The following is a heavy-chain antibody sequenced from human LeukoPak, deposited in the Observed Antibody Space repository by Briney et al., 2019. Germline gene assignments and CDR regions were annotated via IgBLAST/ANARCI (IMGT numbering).Heavy chain of an antibody. V-gene: IGHV1-69*05. CDR1: GGTFISYA. D-gene: IGHD6-13*01. Sequence: ASVKVSCKASGGTFISYAISWVRQAPGQGREWMGGIIPIFGTANYAQKFQGRVTITTDESTSTAYMELSSLRSEDTAVYYCARDLGSSSWYGLWGQGTLVTVSS. CDR3: ARDLGSSSWYGL. J-gene: IGHJ4*02. CDR2: IIPIFGTA.